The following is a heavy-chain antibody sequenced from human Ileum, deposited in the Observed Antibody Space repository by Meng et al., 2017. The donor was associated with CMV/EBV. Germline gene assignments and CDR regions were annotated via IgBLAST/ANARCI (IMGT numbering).Heavy chain of an antibody. J-gene: IGHJ6*02. CDR2: ISSSDGAV. CDR1: QFILSHYE. Sequence: GESLKISCAASQFILSHYEMNWVRQAPGKGLEWLSYISSSDGAVDYADSVRGRFTISRDDAKNSLFLEMNSLRAEDTAVYYCARERLEIQVMPPSTRVYYYYGMDVWGQGTTVTVSS. D-gene: IGHD5-24*01. V-gene: IGHV3-48*03. CDR3: ARERLEIQVMPPSTRVYYYYGMDV.